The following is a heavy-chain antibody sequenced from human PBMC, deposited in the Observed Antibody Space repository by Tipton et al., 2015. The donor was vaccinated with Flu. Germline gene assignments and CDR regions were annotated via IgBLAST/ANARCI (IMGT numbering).Heavy chain of an antibody. D-gene: IGHD3-9*01. J-gene: IGHJ4*02. CDR1: GDPVSPYF. V-gene: IGHV4-59*02. Sequence: GLVKPSETLSLTCTVSGDPVSPYFWSWIRQPPGKGLEWIGSIYYSGSTSYSPSLKSRVTMSVDTSKSQISLKLILVTAADTAVYYCARHHRWLGYFESWGLGTLVTVSS. CDR2: IYYSGST. CDR3: ARHHRWLGYFES.